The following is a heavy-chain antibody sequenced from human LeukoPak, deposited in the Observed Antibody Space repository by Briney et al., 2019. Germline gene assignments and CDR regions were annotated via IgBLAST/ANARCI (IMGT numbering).Heavy chain of an antibody. CDR2: ISAYNGNT. D-gene: IGHD2-21*02. Sequence: ASVKVSCKASGYTFTGYYMHWVRQAPGQGLEWMGWISAYNGNTNYAQKLQGRVTMTTDTSTSTAYMELRSLRSDDTAVYYCARDLCGGDCPPFDYWGQGTLVTVSS. CDR3: ARDLCGGDCPPFDY. J-gene: IGHJ4*02. CDR1: GYTFTGYY. V-gene: IGHV1-18*04.